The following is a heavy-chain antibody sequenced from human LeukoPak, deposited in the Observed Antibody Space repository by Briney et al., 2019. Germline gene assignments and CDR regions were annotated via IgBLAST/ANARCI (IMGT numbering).Heavy chain of an antibody. J-gene: IGHJ6*02. V-gene: IGHV1-18*01. D-gene: IGHD6-13*01. Sequence: ASVKVSCKASGYTFTSYGISWVRQAPGQGLEWMGWINAYNGNTNYAQKLQGRVTMTTDTSTSTAYMELRSLRPDDTAVYYCARDRGAAAGTHYYYYGMDVWGQGTTVTVSS. CDR2: INAYNGNT. CDR1: GYTFTSYG. CDR3: ARDRGAAAGTHYYYYGMDV.